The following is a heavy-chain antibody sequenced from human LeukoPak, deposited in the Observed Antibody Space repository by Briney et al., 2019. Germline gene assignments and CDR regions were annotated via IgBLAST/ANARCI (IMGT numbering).Heavy chain of an antibody. CDR1: GGSISSYY. J-gene: IGHJ6*03. Sequence: PSETLSLTCTVSGGSISSYYWSWIRQPPGKGLEWIGYIYYSGSTNYNPSLKSRVTISVDTSKNQFSLKLSSVTAADTAVYYCARVLDFWSGLHYYYYMDVWGKGTTVTVSS. CDR3: ARVLDFWSGLHYYYYMDV. CDR2: IYYSGST. V-gene: IGHV4-59*01. D-gene: IGHD3-3*01.